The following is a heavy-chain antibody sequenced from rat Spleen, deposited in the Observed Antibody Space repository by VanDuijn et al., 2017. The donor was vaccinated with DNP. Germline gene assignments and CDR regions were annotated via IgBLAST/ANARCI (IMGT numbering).Heavy chain of an antibody. Sequence: EVQLVESGGGLVQPGRSLKLSCAASGFTFSDYNMAWVRQAPTKSLEWVASITYDGGSTYYRDSVKGRFTISRDNAKNTLYLQMESLRSEDTATYYCAKNSGYYFDYWGQGVMVTVSS. CDR3: AKNSGYYFDY. J-gene: IGHJ2*01. D-gene: IGHD4-3*01. CDR1: GFTFSDYN. V-gene: IGHV5-20*01. CDR2: ITYDGGST.